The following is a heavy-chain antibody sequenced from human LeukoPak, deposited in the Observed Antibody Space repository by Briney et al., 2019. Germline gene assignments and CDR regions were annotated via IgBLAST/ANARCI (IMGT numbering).Heavy chain of an antibody. J-gene: IGHJ4*02. D-gene: IGHD4-17*01. CDR3: AKDEDGDYVGLDY. Sequence: GGSLRLSCAASGFTLSSYDMHWVRQPTGKGLEWVAILGTAGDSYYAGSVKGRFTISRENAENSLYLQMSSLRGGDTAVYYCAKDEDGDYVGLDYWGQGTLVTVSS. CDR1: GFTLSSYD. V-gene: IGHV3-13*01. CDR2: LGTAGDS.